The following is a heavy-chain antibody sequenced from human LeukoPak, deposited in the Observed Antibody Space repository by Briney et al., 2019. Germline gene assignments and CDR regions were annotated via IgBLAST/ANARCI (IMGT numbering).Heavy chain of an antibody. CDR1: GFTFSTYW. CDR3: SRGSSGWVGIDT. J-gene: IGHJ5*02. D-gene: IGHD6-19*01. V-gene: IGHV3-74*01. CDR2: IDAGGSAI. Sequence: GGSLRLSCEASGFTFSTYWMRWVRQAPGKGLEWVSRIDAGGSAIYYPASVKGRITSSRDNAKNTVYLQMYSVRADDTAVYYCSRGSSGWVGIDTGGQGTLVTVSS.